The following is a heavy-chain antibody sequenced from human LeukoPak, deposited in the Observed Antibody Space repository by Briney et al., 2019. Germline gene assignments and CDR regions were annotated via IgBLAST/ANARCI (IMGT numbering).Heavy chain of an antibody. D-gene: IGHD2-15*01. CDR3: ARGARGIFDY. V-gene: IGHV4-59*01. Sequence: SETLFLTCTVSGGSISSYYWSWIRQPPGKGLEWIGYIYYSGSTNYNPSLKSRVTISVDTSKNQFSLKLSSVTAADTAVYYCARGARGIFDYWGQGTLVTVSS. J-gene: IGHJ4*02. CDR1: GGSISSYY. CDR2: IYYSGST.